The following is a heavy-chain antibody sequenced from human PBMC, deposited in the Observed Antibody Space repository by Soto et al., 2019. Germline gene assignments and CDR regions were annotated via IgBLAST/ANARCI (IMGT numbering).Heavy chain of an antibody. CDR2: MNPNSGNT. J-gene: IGHJ5*02. V-gene: IGHV1-8*01. Sequence: ASVKVSCKASGYTFTSYDINWVRQATGQGLEWMGWMNPNSGNTGYAQKFQGRVTMTRNTSISTAYMELSSLRSEDTAVYYCARSYEILTGLGNWFDPWGQGTLVTVSS. CDR1: GYTFTSYD. D-gene: IGHD3-9*01. CDR3: ARSYEILTGLGNWFDP.